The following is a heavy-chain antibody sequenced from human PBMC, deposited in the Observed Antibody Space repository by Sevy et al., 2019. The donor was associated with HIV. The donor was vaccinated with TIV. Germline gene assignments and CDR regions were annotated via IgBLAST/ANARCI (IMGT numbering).Heavy chain of an antibody. CDR2: IRSKAYGGTP. J-gene: IGHJ4*02. D-gene: IGHD6-19*01. CDR3: CREGPGRGSSGWYRYDY. V-gene: IGHV3-49*04. CDR1: GFTFGDYA. Sequence: GGSLRLSCTASGFTFGDYAMSWVRQAPGKGLEWVGFIRSKAYGGTPEYAASVKGRFTFSRDDSKSIAYLQMNSLKTEDTAVYYCCREGPGRGSSGWYRYDYWGQGTLVTVSS.